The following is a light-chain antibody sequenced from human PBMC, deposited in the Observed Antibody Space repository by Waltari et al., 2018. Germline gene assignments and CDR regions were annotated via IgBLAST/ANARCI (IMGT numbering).Light chain of an antibody. CDR2: DTS. Sequence: EIVLTQSPATLSFSPGETATLACRASQSVNWYLAWYQQRPGQAPRLLIFDTSNRATGIPARFSGSGSETDFTLTISSLEPDDSAVYYCQQRRNWPLTFGGGTKVEIK. J-gene: IGKJ4*01. CDR3: QQRRNWPLT. V-gene: IGKV3-11*01. CDR1: QSVNWY.